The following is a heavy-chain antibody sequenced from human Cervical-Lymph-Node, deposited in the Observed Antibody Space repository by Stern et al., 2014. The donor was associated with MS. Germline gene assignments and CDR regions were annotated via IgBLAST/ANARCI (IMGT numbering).Heavy chain of an antibody. CDR2: INTANGKT. CDR1: GYTFSNSA. D-gene: IGHD2-2*01. CDR3: GRGYCSSTSCPNWFDP. J-gene: IGHJ5*02. Sequence: QVQLLQPGAEVKRPGASVKVSCKASGYTFSNSAMHWLRQAPGQRLEWMGWINTANGKTKYSQKFQGRVTITRDTSASTTYMDLTSLTSEDTAVYYCGRGYCSSTSCPNWFDPWGQGTLVTVSS. V-gene: IGHV1-3*04.